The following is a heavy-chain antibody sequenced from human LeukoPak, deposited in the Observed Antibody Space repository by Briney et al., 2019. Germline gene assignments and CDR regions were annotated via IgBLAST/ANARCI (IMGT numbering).Heavy chain of an antibody. Sequence: SETLSLTCAVYGGSFSGYYWSWIRQPPGKGLEWIGEINHSGSTNYNPSLKSRITISVDTSKNQFSLKLSSVTAADTAVYYCARFAYCGGHCWYYFDYWGQGSLVTVSS. CDR3: ARFAYCGGHCWYYFDY. V-gene: IGHV4-34*01. CDR1: GGSFSGYY. J-gene: IGHJ4*02. D-gene: IGHD2-21*02. CDR2: INHSGST.